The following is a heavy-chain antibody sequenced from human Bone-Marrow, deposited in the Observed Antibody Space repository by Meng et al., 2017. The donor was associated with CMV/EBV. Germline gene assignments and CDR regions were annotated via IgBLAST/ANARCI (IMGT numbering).Heavy chain of an antibody. CDR3: ARGDLVGATTDY. Sequence: ASVKVSCKSSGYTFTGYYMHWVRQAPGQGLEWMGWINPNSGGTNYAQKFQGRVTMTRDTSISTAYMELSRLRSDDTAVYYCARGDLVGATTDYWGQGTPVTVSS. V-gene: IGHV1-2*02. CDR2: INPNSGGT. CDR1: GYTFTGYY. J-gene: IGHJ4*02. D-gene: IGHD1-26*01.